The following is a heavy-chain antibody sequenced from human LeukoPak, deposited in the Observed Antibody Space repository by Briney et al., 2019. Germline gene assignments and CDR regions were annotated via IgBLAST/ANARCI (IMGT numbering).Heavy chain of an antibody. CDR2: MNPNSGNT. Sequence: ASVKVSCKASGYTFTSYDVNWVRQATGQGLEWMGWMNPNSGNTGYAQKFQGRVTISRNTSITTAYMELSGLTSEDTAVYYCARISGSYYYYGMDVWGQGTTVTVSS. CDR1: GYTFTSYD. V-gene: IGHV1-8*03. D-gene: IGHD1-26*01. J-gene: IGHJ6*02. CDR3: ARISGSYYYYGMDV.